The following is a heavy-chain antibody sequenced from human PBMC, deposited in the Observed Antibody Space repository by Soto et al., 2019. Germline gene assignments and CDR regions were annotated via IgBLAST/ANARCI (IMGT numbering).Heavy chain of an antibody. V-gene: IGHV3-48*01. D-gene: IGHD3-22*01. CDR3: ARDIRGRLIPSAIE. CDR1: GFTFSSHS. Sequence: EVQLVESGGGLIQPGGSLRLSCAASGFTFSSHSMNWVRQAPGKGLEWVAYISSSSITIYYADSVKGRFTISRDNAKNSLYLQMNSLRAEDTAVYYCARDIRGRLIPSAIEWGQGTLVTVSS. CDR2: ISSSSITI. J-gene: IGHJ4*02.